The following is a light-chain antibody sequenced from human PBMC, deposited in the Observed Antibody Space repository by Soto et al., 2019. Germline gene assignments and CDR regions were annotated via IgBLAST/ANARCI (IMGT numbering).Light chain of an antibody. CDR1: QSVSSN. J-gene: IGKJ5*01. Sequence: EIVMTQSPATLSVSAGERAALSCRASQSVSSNLAWYQQKPGQAPRLLIYGASTRPTGIPARFSGSGSGTDFTLTISRLEPEDFAVYYCQQYGSSPITFGQGTRLEIK. CDR3: QQYGSSPIT. CDR2: GAS. V-gene: IGKV3-15*01.